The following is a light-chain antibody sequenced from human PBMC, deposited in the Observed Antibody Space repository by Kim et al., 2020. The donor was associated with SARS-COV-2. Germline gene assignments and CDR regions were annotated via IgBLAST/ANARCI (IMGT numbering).Light chain of an antibody. Sequence: ASVQRTGTLSSGHSTYVIAWHQQQPDKGPRYLMRITNDGSHNKGDGTPDRYSGSSSGAERYLTISSLQSEDGADYYCQAWDTGIRVFGGGTQLTVL. V-gene: IGLV4-69*01. CDR1: SGHSTYV. J-gene: IGLJ3*02. CDR3: QAWDTGIRV. CDR2: ITNDGSH.